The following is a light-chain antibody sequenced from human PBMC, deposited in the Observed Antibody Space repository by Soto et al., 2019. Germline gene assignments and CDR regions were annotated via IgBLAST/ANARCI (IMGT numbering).Light chain of an antibody. J-gene: IGLJ3*02. V-gene: IGLV2-14*01. CDR3: SSYTTSSTLV. CDR1: SSDVGIYNY. Sequence: QAVLTQPASVSGSPGQSITISCTGTSSDVGIYNYVSWYQQHPGKAPKLMIYEVSNRPSGVSNRFSGSKSGNTASLTISGLQAEDEADYYCSSYTTSSTLVFGGGTKVTV. CDR2: EVS.